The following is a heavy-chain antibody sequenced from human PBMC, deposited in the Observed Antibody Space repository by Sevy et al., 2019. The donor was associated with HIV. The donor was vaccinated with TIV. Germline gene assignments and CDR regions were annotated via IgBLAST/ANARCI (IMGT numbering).Heavy chain of an antibody. V-gene: IGHV3-23*01. CDR2: ISYSGGST. CDR1: AFTFSTYA. CDR3: AKDRVSGTYYTGDFDY. Sequence: GGSLRLSCAASAFTFSTYARTWVRQAPGKGLEWVSVISYSGGSTYYADSVRGQFTISRDNSKNTLYLQMNSLRVEDTAVYYCAKDRVSGTYYTGDFDYWGQGTLVTVSS. D-gene: IGHD3-10*01. J-gene: IGHJ4*02.